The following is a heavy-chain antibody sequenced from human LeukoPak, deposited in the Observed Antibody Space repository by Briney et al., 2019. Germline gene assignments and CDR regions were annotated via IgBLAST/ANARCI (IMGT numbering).Heavy chain of an antibody. Sequence: GGSLRLSCAASGFTFSSYCMHWVRQAPGKGLEWVAVISYDGSNKYYAHSVKVRFTISRDNSKNTLYLQMNSLRAEDTAVYYCGKDLLDYYDSSGEGAFDIWGQGTMVTVSS. CDR3: GKDLLDYYDSSGEGAFDI. V-gene: IGHV3-30*18. CDR2: ISYDGSNK. D-gene: IGHD3-22*01. CDR1: GFTFSSYC. J-gene: IGHJ3*02.